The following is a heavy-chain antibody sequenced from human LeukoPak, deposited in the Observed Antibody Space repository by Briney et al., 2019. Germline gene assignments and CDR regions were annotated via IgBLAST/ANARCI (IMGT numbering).Heavy chain of an antibody. CDR3: ARHWYYDFSAILSPNWFDP. CDR1: GGSISSSSYY. CDR2: IYYSGST. J-gene: IGHJ5*02. D-gene: IGHD3-3*01. V-gene: IGHV4-39*01. Sequence: PSETLSLTCTVSGGSISSSSYYWGWIRQPPGKGLEWIGSIYYSGSTYYNPSLKSRVTISVDTSKNQFSLKLSSVTAADTAVYYCARHWYYDFSAILSPNWFDPWGQGTLVTVSS.